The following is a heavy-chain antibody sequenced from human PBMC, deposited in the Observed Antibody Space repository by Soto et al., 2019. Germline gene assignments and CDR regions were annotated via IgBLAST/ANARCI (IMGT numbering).Heavy chain of an antibody. Sequence: SETLSLTCTVSGDSISSYSWRCIRQPPGKGLEWIGNIHYNGNTKYSPSLKSRVTMSVDTSKNHFSLKLISVTTADTAVYFCAREGNLGRWIQPLDSWGQGTLVTVSS. CDR2: IHYNGNT. CDR1: GDSISSYS. D-gene: IGHD2-2*03. CDR3: AREGNLGRWIQPLDS. J-gene: IGHJ4*02. V-gene: IGHV4-59*01.